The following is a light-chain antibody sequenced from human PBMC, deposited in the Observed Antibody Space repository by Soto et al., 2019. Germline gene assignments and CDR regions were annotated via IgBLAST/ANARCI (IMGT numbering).Light chain of an antibody. J-gene: IGKJ2*01. Sequence: EIVLTQSPATLSLSPGERPTLSCRASQSVSSYLAWYQQKPGQAPRLRIYDASNRATGIPARFSGSGAGTDFTLPISSLEPEDFAVYYCQQRSNWPPYTFGQGTKLEIK. CDR1: QSVSSY. CDR2: DAS. V-gene: IGKV3-11*01. CDR3: QQRSNWPPYT.